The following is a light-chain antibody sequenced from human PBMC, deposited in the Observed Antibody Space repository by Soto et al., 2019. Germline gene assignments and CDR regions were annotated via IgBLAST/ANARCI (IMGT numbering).Light chain of an antibody. Sequence: SVLTQPPSLSGAPGQRVTISCTVSSSDIGAGSEVHWYQQLPGTAPKLLIFGSTNRPSGVPDRFSGSKSATSASLAITGLQAEDEADYYCQSYDNSLSAYVFGTGTKVTVL. V-gene: IGLV1-40*01. CDR2: GST. CDR1: SSDIGAGSE. CDR3: QSYDNSLSAYV. J-gene: IGLJ1*01.